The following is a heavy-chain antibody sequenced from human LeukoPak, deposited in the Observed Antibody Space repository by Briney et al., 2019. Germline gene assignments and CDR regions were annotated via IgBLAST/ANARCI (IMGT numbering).Heavy chain of an antibody. D-gene: IGHD1-26*01. CDR1: GGSFSGYY. Sequence: ASETLSLTCAVYGGSFSGYYWSWIRQPPGKGLEWIGEINHSGSTNYNPSLKSRVTISVDTSKNQFSLKLSSVTAADTAVYYCARGEGATENPAYYFDYWGQGTLVTVSS. CDR3: ARGEGATENPAYYFDY. CDR2: INHSGST. J-gene: IGHJ4*02. V-gene: IGHV4-34*01.